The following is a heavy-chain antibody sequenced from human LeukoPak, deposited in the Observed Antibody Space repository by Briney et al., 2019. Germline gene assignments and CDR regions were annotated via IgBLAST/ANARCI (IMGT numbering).Heavy chain of an antibody. CDR1: GGTFSSYA. D-gene: IGHD3-3*01. CDR2: IIPIFGTA. V-gene: IGHV1-69*13. J-gene: IGHJ5*02. CDR3: ASGGYDFWSGWNRYNWFDP. Sequence: ASVKVSCKXSGGTFSSYAISWVRQAPGQGLEWMGGIIPIFGTANYSQKFQGRVTITADESTSTAYMELSSLRSEDTAVYYCASGGYDFWSGWNRYNWFDPWGQGTLVTVSS.